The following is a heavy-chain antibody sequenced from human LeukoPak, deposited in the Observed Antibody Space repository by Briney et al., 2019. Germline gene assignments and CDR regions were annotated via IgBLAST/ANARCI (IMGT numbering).Heavy chain of an antibody. V-gene: IGHV3-20*04. CDR3: ARDPIAAAGPNDVYYYYMDV. J-gene: IGHJ6*03. D-gene: IGHD6-13*01. CDR2: INWNGGST. CDR1: GFTFDDYG. Sequence: GGSLRLSCAASGFTFDDYGMSWVRQAPGKGLEWVSGINWNGGSTGYADSVKGRFTISKDNAKNSLYLQMNSLRAEDTAVYYCARDPIAAAGPNDVYYYYMDVWGKGTTVTVSS.